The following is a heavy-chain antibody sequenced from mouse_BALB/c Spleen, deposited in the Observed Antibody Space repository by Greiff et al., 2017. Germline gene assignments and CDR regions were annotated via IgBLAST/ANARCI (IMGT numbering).Heavy chain of an antibody. J-gene: IGHJ4*01. V-gene: IGHV7-3*02. CDR1: GFTFTDYY. D-gene: IGHD2-4*01. CDR3: ARAPYDYDRYYYAMDY. CDR2: IRNKANGYTT. Sequence: EVKVVESGGGLVQPGGSLRLSCATSGFTFTDYYMSWVRQPPGKALEWLGFIRNKANGYTTEYSASVKGRFTISRDNSQSILYLQMNTLRAEDSATYYCARAPYDYDRYYYAMDYWGQGTSVTVSS.